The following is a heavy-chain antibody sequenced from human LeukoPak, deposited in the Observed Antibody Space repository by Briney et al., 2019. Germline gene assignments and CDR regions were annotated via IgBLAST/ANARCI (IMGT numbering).Heavy chain of an antibody. V-gene: IGHV3-74*01. CDR2: INSDGGTT. CDR3: VIAPANQLLY. Sequence: GGSLRLSCAASGFSFSSYWMHWVRQAPGKGLVWVSHINSDGGTTNYADSVKGRFTISRDNAKNTLYLQMNSLRAEDTAMYYCVIAPANQLLYWGQGTLVTVSP. J-gene: IGHJ4*02. CDR1: GFSFSSYW. D-gene: IGHD6-13*01.